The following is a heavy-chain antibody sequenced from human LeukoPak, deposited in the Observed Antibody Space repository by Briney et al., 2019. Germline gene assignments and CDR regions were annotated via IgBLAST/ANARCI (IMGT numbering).Heavy chain of an antibody. Sequence: SETLSLTCTVSGGSISSYYWSWIRQPAGKGLEWIGRIYTSGSTNYNPSLKSRVTMSVDTSKNQFSLKLSSVTAADTAVYYCARDVLWFGELGAYYYMDVWGKGTTVTVSS. CDR1: GGSISSYY. CDR2: IYTSGST. CDR3: ARDVLWFGELGAYYYMDV. V-gene: IGHV4-4*07. D-gene: IGHD3-10*01. J-gene: IGHJ6*03.